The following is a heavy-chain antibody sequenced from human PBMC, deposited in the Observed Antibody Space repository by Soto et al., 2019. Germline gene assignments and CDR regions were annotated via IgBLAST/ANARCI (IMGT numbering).Heavy chain of an antibody. CDR3: ARDDEGGSDCDLGY. CDR2: ISSDGSNK. V-gene: IGHV3-30-3*01. Sequence: QVQLVESGGGVVQPGRSLRLSCAVSGFTFSSHAMHWVRQAPGMGLEWVTLISSDGSNKYYADSVKGRFTTSRDNSKNTMYLQMNSLRVEDTAVYYCARDDEGGSDCDLGYWGQGALVTVSS. CDR1: GFTFSSHA. D-gene: IGHD1-26*01. J-gene: IGHJ4*02.